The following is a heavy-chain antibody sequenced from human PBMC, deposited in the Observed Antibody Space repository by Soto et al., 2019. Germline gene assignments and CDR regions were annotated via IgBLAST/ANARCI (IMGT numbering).Heavy chain of an antibody. V-gene: IGHV1-46*01. D-gene: IGHD1-26*01. J-gene: IGHJ4*02. CDR1: GYTFTSYY. CDR3: ARDRALVGATTYYFDY. CDR2: INPSGGST. Sequence: QVQLVQSGAEVKKPGASVKVSCKASGYTFTSYYMHWVRQAPGQGLEWMGIINPSGGSTSYAQKFQGRVTMTRDTSTSTVYMELSSLRSEDTAVYYCARDRALVGATTYYFDYWGQGTLVTVSS.